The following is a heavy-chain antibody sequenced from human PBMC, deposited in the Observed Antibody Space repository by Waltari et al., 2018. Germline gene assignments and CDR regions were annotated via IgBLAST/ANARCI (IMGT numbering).Heavy chain of an antibody. CDR2: IWYDGSNK. V-gene: IGHV3-33*01. Sequence: QVQLVESGGGVVQPGRSLRLSCAASGFTFSSYGMHWVRQAPGTGLEWVAVIWYDGSNKYYADSVKGRFTISRDNSKNTLYLQMNSLRAEDTAVYYCATTGDLNWFDPWGQGTLVTVSS. J-gene: IGHJ5*02. CDR1: GFTFSSYG. CDR3: ATTGDLNWFDP.